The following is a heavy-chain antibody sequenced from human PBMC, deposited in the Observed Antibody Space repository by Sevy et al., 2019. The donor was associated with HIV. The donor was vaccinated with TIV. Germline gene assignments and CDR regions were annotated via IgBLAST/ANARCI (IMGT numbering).Heavy chain of an antibody. CDR2: IKQDGSEK. V-gene: IGHV3-7*01. Sequence: GGSLRLSCAASGFTFSSYWMSWVRQAPGKGLEWVANIKQDGSEKYYVDSVKGRFGISRDNAKNSLYLRMNSLRAEDTAVYYCARDPQYYDILTGYYPLYYFDYWGQGTLVTVSS. J-gene: IGHJ4*02. CDR3: ARDPQYYDILTGYYPLYYFDY. D-gene: IGHD3-9*01. CDR1: GFTFSSYW.